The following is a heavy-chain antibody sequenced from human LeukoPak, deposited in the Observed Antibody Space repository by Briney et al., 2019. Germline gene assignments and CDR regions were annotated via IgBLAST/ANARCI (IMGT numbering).Heavy chain of an antibody. J-gene: IGHJ4*02. D-gene: IGHD3-9*01. CDR2: VYYTGST. V-gene: IGHV4-39*07. Sequence: SETLSLTCTVSGDSISSSLYSWGWIRQPPGKGLEWIGNVYYTGSTYYNPSLKSRVTISVDTSKNQFSLKLTSVTAADTAVYYCARGNYDILGYWGQGTLVTVSS. CDR1: GDSISSSLYS. CDR3: ARGNYDILGY.